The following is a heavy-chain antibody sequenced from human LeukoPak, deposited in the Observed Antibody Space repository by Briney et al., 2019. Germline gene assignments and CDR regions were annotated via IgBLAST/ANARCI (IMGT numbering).Heavy chain of an antibody. V-gene: IGHV4-4*09. Sequence: SGTLSLTCTVSGGSISSYYWSWVWQPPGKGPEWIGYIYVSASTNYNPSLNSLVAISVDTSKNQFSLKLSSVTAADPAVYYCARCSGGGSFAGYYYYMDVWGKGTTVTVSS. CDR2: IYVSAST. J-gene: IGHJ6*03. CDR3: ARCSGGGSFAGYYYYMDV. CDR1: GGSISSYY. D-gene: IGHD2-15*01.